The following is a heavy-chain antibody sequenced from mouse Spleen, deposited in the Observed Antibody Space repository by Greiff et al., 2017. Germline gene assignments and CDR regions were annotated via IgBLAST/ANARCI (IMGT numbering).Heavy chain of an antibody. CDR2: ISDGGSYT. J-gene: IGHJ4*01. CDR3: AREYYGSTYYAMDY. Sequence: EVKLVESGGGLVKPGGSLKLSCAASGFTFSSYAMSWVRQTPEKRLEWVATISDGGSYTYYPDNVKGRFTISRDNAKNNLYLQMSHLKSEDTAMYYCAREYYGSTYYAMDYWGQGTSVTVSS. D-gene: IGHD1-1*01. CDR1: GFTFSSYA. V-gene: IGHV5-4*01.